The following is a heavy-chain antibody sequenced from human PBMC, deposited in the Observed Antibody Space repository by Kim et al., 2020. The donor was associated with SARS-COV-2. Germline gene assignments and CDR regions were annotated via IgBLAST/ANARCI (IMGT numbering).Heavy chain of an antibody. D-gene: IGHD3-9*01. V-gene: IGHV1-69*04. CDR2: IIPILGIA. CDR1: GGTFSSYA. CDR3: ARAGLARYFDWLYGFYYYGMDV. Sequence: SVKVSCKASGGTFSSYAISWVRQAPGQGLEWMGRIIPILGIANYAQKFQGRVTIAADKSTSTAYMELSSLRSEDTAVYYCARAGLARYFDWLYGFYYYGMDVWGQATTATMS. J-gene: IGHJ6*02.